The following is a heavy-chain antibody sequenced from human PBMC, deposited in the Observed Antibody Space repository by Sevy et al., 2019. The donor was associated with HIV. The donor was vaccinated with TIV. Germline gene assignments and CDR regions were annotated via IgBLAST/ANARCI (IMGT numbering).Heavy chain of an antibody. J-gene: IGHJ3*02. CDR2: IYWNSGSI. Sequence: GGSLRLSCAASGFTFDDYDMHWVRQAPGKGLEWVAGIYWNSGSIGYADSVKGRFTISRDNAKNSLYLQMNSLRAEDTAFYYCAKVACSAAYFDAFDIWGQGTMVTVSS. CDR3: AKVACSAAYFDAFDI. CDR1: GFTFDDYD. V-gene: IGHV3-9*01. D-gene: IGHD2-21*01.